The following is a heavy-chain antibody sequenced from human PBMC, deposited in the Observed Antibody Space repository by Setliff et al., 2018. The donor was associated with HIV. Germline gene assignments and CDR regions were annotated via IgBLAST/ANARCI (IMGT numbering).Heavy chain of an antibody. J-gene: IGHJ6*03. D-gene: IGHD3-3*01. Sequence: SETLSLTCAVYGGSFSGYYWSWIRRSPGKGLEWIGEINHSGSTKYNPSLKSRVTISVDTSKNQFSLKLSSVTAADTAVYYCARGTAYYNFWSGYSQDYYYYMDVWGKGTTVTVSS. V-gene: IGHV4-34*01. CDR3: ARGTAYYNFWSGYSQDYYYYMDV. CDR1: GGSFSGYY. CDR2: INHSGST.